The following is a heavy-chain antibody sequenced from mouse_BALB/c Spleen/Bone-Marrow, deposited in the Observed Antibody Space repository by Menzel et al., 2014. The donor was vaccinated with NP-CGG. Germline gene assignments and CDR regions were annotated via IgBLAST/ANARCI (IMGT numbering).Heavy chain of an antibody. CDR1: GFDFSRSW. J-gene: IGHJ1*01. CDR3: ARLNYYGNLFV. Sequence: DVMLVESGGGLVQPGGSLKLSCAASGFDFSRSWMSWVRQAPGKGLEWIGEINPDSSTINYTPSLKDKFIISRDNAKNTLYLQMSKVRSEDTALYYRARLNYYGNLFVWGAGTTVTVSS. V-gene: IGHV4-1*02. CDR2: INPDSSTI. D-gene: IGHD1-1*01.